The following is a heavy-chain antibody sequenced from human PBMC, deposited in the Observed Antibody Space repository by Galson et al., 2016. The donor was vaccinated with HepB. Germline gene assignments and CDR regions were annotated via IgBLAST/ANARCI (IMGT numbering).Heavy chain of an antibody. D-gene: IGHD1-26*01. J-gene: IGHJ6*02. CDR2: IWFDGSNT. V-gene: IGHV3-33*01. CDR3: ARDFHLWAPRRDYSFSLDV. Sequence: SLRLSCAASGFTFGTYGMHWVRQAPGKGLEWVAVIWFDGSNTYYLESVKGRFTISRDNSNNTLYLQMHSLRAEDTAVYYCARDFHLWAPRRDYSFSLDVWGQGTTVTVSS. CDR1: GFTFGTYG.